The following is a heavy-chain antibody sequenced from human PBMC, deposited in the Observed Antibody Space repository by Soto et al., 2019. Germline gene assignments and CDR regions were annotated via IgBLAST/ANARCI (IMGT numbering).Heavy chain of an antibody. V-gene: IGHV3-30*03. CDR3: ARGCSGSCYYYYGMDV. CDR2: ISDDGSSK. J-gene: IGHJ6*02. CDR1: GFTFSNYG. Sequence: GSLRLSCAASGFTFSNYGIHWVRQAPGKGLEWVAIISDDGSSKYYADSVKGRFTISRDNSKNTVYLQINSLRAEDTALYYCARGCSGSCYYYYGMDVWGQGTTVTVSS. D-gene: IGHD3-10*02.